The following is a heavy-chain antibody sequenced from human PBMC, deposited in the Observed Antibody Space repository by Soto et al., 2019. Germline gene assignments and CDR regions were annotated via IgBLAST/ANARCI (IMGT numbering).Heavy chain of an antibody. D-gene: IGHD5-18*01. Sequence: GGSLRLSCAASGFTLSDYYMSWIRQAPGKGLEWVSYISTSSSYTSSADSVRGRFTISRDNSKNTLYLQMSSLRAEDTAVYYCVKDFAYGYGYIGLCCWGQGTLVTVSS. CDR3: VKDFAYGYGYIGLCC. V-gene: IGHV3-11*06. J-gene: IGHJ4*02. CDR1: GFTLSDYY. CDR2: ISTSSSYT.